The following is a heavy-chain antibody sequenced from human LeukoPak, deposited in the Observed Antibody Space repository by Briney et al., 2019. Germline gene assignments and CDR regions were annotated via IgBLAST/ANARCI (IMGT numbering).Heavy chain of an antibody. V-gene: IGHV3-49*04. CDR2: IRSKAYGGTT. CDR1: GFTFGDYA. J-gene: IGHJ4*02. CDR3: AQESLVDY. Sequence: GGSLRLSCTASGFTFGDYAMSWVRQAPGKGLEWVGFIRSKAYGGTTEYAASVKGRFTISRDDSKSIAYLQMNSLKTEDTAVYYCAQESLVDYWGQGTLVTVSS.